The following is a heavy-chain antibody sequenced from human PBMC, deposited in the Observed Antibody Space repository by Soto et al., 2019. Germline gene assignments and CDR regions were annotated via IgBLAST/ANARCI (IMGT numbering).Heavy chain of an antibody. CDR3: ARDNRLVGTFDY. D-gene: IGHD1-26*01. V-gene: IGHV1-2*02. J-gene: IGHJ4*02. CDR2: INPNSGGT. Sequence: ASVKVSCKASGYTFTGYYMHWVRQAPGQGLEWMGWINPNSGGTNYAQKFQGRVAMTRDTSISTAYMELSRLRSDDTAVYYCARDNRLVGTFDYWGQGTLVTVSS. CDR1: GYTFTGYY.